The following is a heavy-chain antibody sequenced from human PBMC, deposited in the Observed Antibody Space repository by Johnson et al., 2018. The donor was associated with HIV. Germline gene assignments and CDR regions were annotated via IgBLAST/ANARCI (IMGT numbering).Heavy chain of an antibody. Sequence: QVQLVESGGGVVQPGRSLRLSCAASGFTFSSYGMHWVRQAPGKGLEWVAVISYDGSNKYYADSVQGRFTISRDNSKNTLYLQMNSLRAEDTAGYYWAREDQNWNYDHAFDIWGQGTMVTVSS. CDR3: AREDQNWNYDHAFDI. CDR2: ISYDGSNK. V-gene: IGHV3-30*03. D-gene: IGHD1-7*01. J-gene: IGHJ3*02. CDR1: GFTFSSYG.